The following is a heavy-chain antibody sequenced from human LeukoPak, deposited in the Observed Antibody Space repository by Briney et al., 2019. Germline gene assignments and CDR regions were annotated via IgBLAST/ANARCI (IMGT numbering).Heavy chain of an antibody. CDR2: IYYSGST. D-gene: IGHD5-12*01. Sequence: SSETLSLTCTVSGGSINSGGHYWSWIRQHPGKGLEYIGYIYYSGSTYYRPSLKNRVTISVETSKNQFSLMLSSVTVADTAVYYCARHYDPYGVDVWGQGTTVTVSS. CDR1: GGSINSGGHY. V-gene: IGHV4-31*03. J-gene: IGHJ6*02. CDR3: ARHYDPYGVDV.